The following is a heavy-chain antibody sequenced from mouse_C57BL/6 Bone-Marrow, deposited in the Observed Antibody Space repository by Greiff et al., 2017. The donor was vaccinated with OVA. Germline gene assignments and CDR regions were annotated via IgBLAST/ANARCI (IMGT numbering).Heavy chain of an antibody. Sequence: VQLQQSGPVLVKPGASVKMSCKASGYTFTDYYMNWVKQSHGKSLEWIGVINPYNGGTSYNQKFKGKATLTVDKSSSTAYMELNSLTSEDSAVYYCARWCGKRWAWFAYWGQGTLVTVSA. CDR3: ARWCGKRWAWFAY. CDR1: GYTFTDYY. CDR2: INPYNGGT. J-gene: IGHJ3*01. V-gene: IGHV1-19*01. D-gene: IGHD1-1*01.